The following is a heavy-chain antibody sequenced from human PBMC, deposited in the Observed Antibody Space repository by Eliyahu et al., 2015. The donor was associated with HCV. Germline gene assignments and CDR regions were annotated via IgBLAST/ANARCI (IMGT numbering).Heavy chain of an antibody. V-gene: IGHV4-59*02. Sequence: QVQLQESGPGLVKPSETLSLTCTVSGVSXXNYXWSWIRRPPGKGLEWIGYIYYSGTGTTKYNPSLRGRVAISLDMSKNQFSLKLSSVTATDTAVYYCAGERNIGAQEGMDVWGQGTTVTVSS. J-gene: IGHJ6*02. CDR3: AGERNIGAQEGMDV. CDR1: GVSXXNYX. D-gene: IGHD6-13*01. CDR2: IYYSGTGTT.